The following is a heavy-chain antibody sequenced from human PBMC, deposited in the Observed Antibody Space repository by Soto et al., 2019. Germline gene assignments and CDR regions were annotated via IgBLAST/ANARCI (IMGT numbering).Heavy chain of an antibody. V-gene: IGHV3-30-3*01. D-gene: IGHD3-3*01. J-gene: IGHJ4*02. CDR1: GFTFSSYA. CDR2: ISYDGSNK. CDR3: ARPLDLYYDVWSGYSY. Sequence: QVQLVESGGGVVQPGRSLRLSCAASGFTFSSYAMHWVRQAPGKGLEWVAVISYDGSNKYYADSVKGRLTISRDNSKNTLYLQMNSLRAEDTAVYYCARPLDLYYDVWSGYSYWGQGTLVTVSS.